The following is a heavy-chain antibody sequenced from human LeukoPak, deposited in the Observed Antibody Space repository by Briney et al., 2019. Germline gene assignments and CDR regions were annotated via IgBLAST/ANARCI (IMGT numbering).Heavy chain of an antibody. Sequence: PGGSLRLSCAASGFTFSSYSMNWVRQAPGKGLEWVSYISSSSSTIYYADSVKGRFTISRDNSKNTLYLQMNSLRAEDTAVYYCAKTIPGYNLGGFDYWGQGTLVTVSS. V-gene: IGHV3-48*01. J-gene: IGHJ4*02. CDR3: AKTIPGYNLGGFDY. CDR1: GFTFSSYS. CDR2: ISSSSSTI. D-gene: IGHD3-9*01.